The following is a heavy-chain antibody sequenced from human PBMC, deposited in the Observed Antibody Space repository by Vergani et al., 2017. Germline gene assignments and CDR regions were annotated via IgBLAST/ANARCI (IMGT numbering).Heavy chain of an antibody. V-gene: IGHV1-18*01. D-gene: IGHD1-1*01. Sequence: QVPLVPSGAEVKKPGASVKVSCPASGYTFPSYGISWVRQAPGQGLEWMGWISAYNGNTNYAQQLQGRVTMTTDTSTSTAYMELRSLRSDDTAVYYCVSTTGTTQDFDYWGQGTLVTVSS. CDR2: ISAYNGNT. CDR1: GYTFPSYG. CDR3: VSTTGTTQDFDY. J-gene: IGHJ4*02.